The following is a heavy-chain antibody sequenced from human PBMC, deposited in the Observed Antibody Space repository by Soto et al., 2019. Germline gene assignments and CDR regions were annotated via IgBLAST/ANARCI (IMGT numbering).Heavy chain of an antibody. CDR2: INPSGGST. Sequence: ASVKVSCTASGYTFTSYYMHCVRQAPGQGLEWMGIINPSGGSTSYAQKFQGRVTMTRDTSTSTVYMELSSLRSEDTAVYYCARLYYGSGSYPDAFDIWGQGTMVTVSS. CDR3: ARLYYGSGSYPDAFDI. J-gene: IGHJ3*02. V-gene: IGHV1-46*03. D-gene: IGHD3-10*01. CDR1: GYTFTSYY.